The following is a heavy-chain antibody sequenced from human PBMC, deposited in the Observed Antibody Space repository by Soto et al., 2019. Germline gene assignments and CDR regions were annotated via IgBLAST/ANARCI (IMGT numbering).Heavy chain of an antibody. Sequence: SETLSLTCAVYGGSFSGYYWSWIRQPPGKGLEWIGEINHSGSTNYNPSLKSRVTISVDTSKNQFSLKLSSVTAADTAVYYCARNRITGTTFDGFDPWGQGTLVTVSS. CDR3: ARNRITGTTFDGFDP. CDR1: GGSFSGYY. V-gene: IGHV4-34*01. CDR2: INHSGST. D-gene: IGHD1-7*01. J-gene: IGHJ5*02.